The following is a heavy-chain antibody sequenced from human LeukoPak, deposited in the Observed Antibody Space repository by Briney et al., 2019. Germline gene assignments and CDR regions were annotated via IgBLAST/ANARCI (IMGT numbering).Heavy chain of an antibody. Sequence: SETLSLTCAVYGGSFSGYYWSWIRQPPGKGLEWIGYIYYRGSTNYNPSLMSRASISVDTSKNQFSLKLDSLTAADTAVYYCVRRGVLWFGELSYYYFDLWGRGTLVAVSS. D-gene: IGHD3-10*01. CDR2: IYYRGST. CDR3: VRRGVLWFGELSYYYFDL. J-gene: IGHJ2*01. CDR1: GGSFSGYY. V-gene: IGHV4-34*11.